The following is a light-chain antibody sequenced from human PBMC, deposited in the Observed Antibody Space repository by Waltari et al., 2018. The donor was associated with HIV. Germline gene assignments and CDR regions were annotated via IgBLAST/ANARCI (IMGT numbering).Light chain of an antibody. CDR2: QYN. Sequence: FILTQPHSVSGSPGKTVNISCTRSSGSIASNYVQRLQQRPGSAPSNGIYQYNQRAPGVADRFSGSIYSSSNSASLTSSGLKTEDEADFFCQSYDTSNSHWVFGGGTKLTVL. CDR3: QSYDTSNSHWV. CDR1: SGSIASNY. V-gene: IGLV6-57*03. J-gene: IGLJ3*02.